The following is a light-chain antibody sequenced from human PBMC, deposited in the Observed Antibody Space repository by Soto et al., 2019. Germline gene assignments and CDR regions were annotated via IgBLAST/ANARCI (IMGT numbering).Light chain of an antibody. J-gene: IGLJ1*01. V-gene: IGLV2-14*03. Sequence: QSALTQPASVSGSPGQSITISCTGTSSDVGAYNYVSWYQHHPGKAPKLLIYDVTNRPSGVSNRFSGSKSGNTASLTISGLQPEDETDYYCSSYTRSSTYVFGLGTKLTVL. CDR2: DVT. CDR3: SSYTRSSTYV. CDR1: SSDVGAYNY.